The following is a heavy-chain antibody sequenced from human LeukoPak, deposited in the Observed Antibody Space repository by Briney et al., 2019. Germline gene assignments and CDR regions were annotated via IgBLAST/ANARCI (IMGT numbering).Heavy chain of an antibody. Sequence: GGSLRLSCAASGITFSDYYMSWIRQATGKGLEWVSSISSSSSYIYYADSVKGRFTISRDNAKNSLYLQMNSLRAEDTAVYYCARAPDYDFWSGYYGSYTFDYWGQGTLVTVSS. D-gene: IGHD3-3*01. V-gene: IGHV3-11*06. CDR1: GITFSDYY. CDR2: ISSSSSYI. CDR3: ARAPDYDFWSGYYGSYTFDY. J-gene: IGHJ4*02.